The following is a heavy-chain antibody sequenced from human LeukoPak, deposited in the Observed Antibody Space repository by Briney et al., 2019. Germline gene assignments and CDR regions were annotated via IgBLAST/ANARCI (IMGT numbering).Heavy chain of an antibody. V-gene: IGHV4-61*01. D-gene: IGHD3-10*01. J-gene: IGHJ5*02. CDR1: GGSFSSGSYY. CDR3: ARHGSGSNDAAP. Sequence: SETLSLTCTVSGGSFSSGSYYWSWIRQPPGRGLEWIGYIYYSGSTNYNPSLKSRVTISVDTSKNQFSLKLSSVTAADTAVYYCARHGSGSNDAAPWGQGTLVTVSS. CDR2: IYYSGST.